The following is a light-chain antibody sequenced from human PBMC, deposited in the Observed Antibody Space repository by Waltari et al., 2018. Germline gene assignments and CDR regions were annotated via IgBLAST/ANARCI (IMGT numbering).Light chain of an antibody. CDR1: QSLLHSNGYNF. CDR2: LGS. J-gene: IGKJ2*01. CDR3: MQALQTPNT. V-gene: IGKV2-28*01. Sequence: TPGEPASISCRSSQSLLHSNGYNFLDWYLQKPGQSPQLLIYLGSNRASGVPDRFSGSGSGTDFTLKISRVEAEDVGVYYCMQALQTPNTFGQGTKLEI.